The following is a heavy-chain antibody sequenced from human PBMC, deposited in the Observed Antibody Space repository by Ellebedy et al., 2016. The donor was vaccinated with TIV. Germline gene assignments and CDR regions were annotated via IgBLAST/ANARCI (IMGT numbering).Heavy chain of an antibody. J-gene: IGHJ6*03. Sequence: ASVKVSXKASRYTFTSYDINWVRQATGQGLEWMGWISAYNGNTNYAQKLQGRVTMTTDTSTSTAYMELSSLRSEDTAMYYCGRGGIRGSYYYYYYYMDVWGKGTTVTVSS. CDR3: GRGGIRGSYYYYYYYMDV. V-gene: IGHV1-18*01. D-gene: IGHD3-16*01. CDR2: ISAYNGNT. CDR1: RYTFTSYD.